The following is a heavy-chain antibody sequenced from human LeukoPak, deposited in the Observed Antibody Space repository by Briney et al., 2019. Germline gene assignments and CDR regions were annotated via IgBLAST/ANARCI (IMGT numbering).Heavy chain of an antibody. V-gene: IGHV4-4*07. J-gene: IGHJ3*02. D-gene: IGHD1-26*01. CDR3: ARDNEWELRDAFDI. CDR1: GGSISSYY. Sequence: PSETLSLTCTVSGGSISSYYLSWIRQPAGKGLEWIGRIYTSGSTNYNPSLKSRVTMSVDTSKNQFSLNLYSVTAADTAVYYCARDNEWELRDAFDIWGQGTMVTVSS. CDR2: IYTSGST.